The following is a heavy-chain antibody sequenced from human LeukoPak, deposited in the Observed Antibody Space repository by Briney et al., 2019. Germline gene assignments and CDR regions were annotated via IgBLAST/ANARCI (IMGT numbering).Heavy chain of an antibody. Sequence: SETLCLTCAVYGGSFSGYYWSWIRQPPGKGLEWIGEINHSGSTNYNPSLKSRVTISVDTSKNQFSLKLSFVTAADTAVYYCASLVVPAAEHYYYGMDVWGQGTTVTVSS. D-gene: IGHD2-2*01. V-gene: IGHV4-34*01. J-gene: IGHJ6*02. CDR1: GGSFSGYY. CDR3: ASLVVPAAEHYYYGMDV. CDR2: INHSGST.